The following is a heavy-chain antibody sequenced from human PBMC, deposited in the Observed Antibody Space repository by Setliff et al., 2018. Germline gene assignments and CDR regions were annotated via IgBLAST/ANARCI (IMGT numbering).Heavy chain of an antibody. CDR1: GDSITSGSDY. V-gene: IGHV4-61*02. CDR2: IYTTGNT. J-gene: IGHJ4*02. D-gene: IGHD1-26*01. Sequence: SETLSLTCTVSGDSITSGSDYWNWIRQPAGKGLEWIGRIYTTGNTNYNPSLKSRVTISVDTSKNQFSLKVTSVTAADTAVYFCARDNTIVGATDYWGQGTLVTVSS. CDR3: ARDNTIVGATDY.